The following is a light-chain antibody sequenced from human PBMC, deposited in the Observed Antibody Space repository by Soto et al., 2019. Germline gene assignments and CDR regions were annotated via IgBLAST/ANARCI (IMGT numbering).Light chain of an antibody. J-gene: IGKJ4*01. CDR3: QQRFSWPPT. CDR2: DTS. V-gene: IGKV3-11*01. CDR1: QSVSRY. Sequence: EIGLTQSPATLSLSPGERATLSCRASQSVSRYLAWYQQKPGQAPRLLIHDTSTRATGVPDTFSGSGSATEFTLTSSSLEPEDVAMYYCQQRFSWPPTFGGGTNVEIK.